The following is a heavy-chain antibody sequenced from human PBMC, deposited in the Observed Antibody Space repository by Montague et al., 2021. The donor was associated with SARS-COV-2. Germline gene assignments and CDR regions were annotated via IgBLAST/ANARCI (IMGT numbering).Heavy chain of an antibody. D-gene: IGHD2/OR15-2a*01. CDR2: IYSNGDA. J-gene: IGHJ4*01. Sequence: SETLPLTYTVSGAPMSGYHWSWIRQPAGKALEWIGRIYSNGDATYNPSLKSRLTMSVDTSERQFSLKMTSVSAADTAIYYCARGSEYYYHPFDYWGHGNLVTVSS. V-gene: IGHV4-4*07. CDR1: GAPMSGYH. CDR3: ARGSEYYYHPFDY.